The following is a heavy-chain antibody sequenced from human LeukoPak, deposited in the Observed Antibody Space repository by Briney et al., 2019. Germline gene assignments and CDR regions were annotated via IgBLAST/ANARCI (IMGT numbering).Heavy chain of an antibody. CDR3: ARIKTVGYYYYMDV. V-gene: IGHV1-18*01. D-gene: IGHD4-23*01. CDR1: GYTFTSYG. J-gene: IGHJ6*03. Sequence: ASVKVSCKASGYTFTSYGISWVRQAPGQGLEWMGWISAYNGNTNYAQKFQGRVTMTRDTSISTAYMELSRLRSDDTAVYYCARIKTVGYYYYMDVWGKGTTVTISS. CDR2: ISAYNGNT.